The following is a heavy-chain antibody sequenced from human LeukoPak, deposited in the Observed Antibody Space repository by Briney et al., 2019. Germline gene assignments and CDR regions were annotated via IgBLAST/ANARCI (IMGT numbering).Heavy chain of an antibody. CDR2: INHSGST. Sequence: SETLSLTCAVYGGSFSGYYWSWIRQPPGKGLEWIGEINHSGSTNYNPSLKSRVTISVDTSKNQFSLKLSSVTAADTAVYYCARANMVYAIRYYYYYMDVWGKGTTVTVSS. D-gene: IGHD2-8*01. CDR3: ARANMVYAIRYYYYYMDV. J-gene: IGHJ6*03. V-gene: IGHV4-34*01. CDR1: GGSFSGYY.